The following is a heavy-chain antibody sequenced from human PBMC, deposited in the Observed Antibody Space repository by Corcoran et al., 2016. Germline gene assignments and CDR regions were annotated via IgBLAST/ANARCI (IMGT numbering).Heavy chain of an antibody. Sequence: QVQLVQSGAEVKKPGASVKVSCKASGYTFTSYYMHWVRQAPGQGLEWMGIINPSGGSTSYAQKFQGRVTMTRDTSTSTVYMELSSLRAEDTAVYYCAGAWIQLWLRVDYWGQGTLVTVSS. D-gene: IGHD5-18*01. CDR2: INPSGGST. J-gene: IGHJ4*02. V-gene: IGHV1-46*01. CDR1: GYTFTSYY. CDR3: AGAWIQLWLRVDY.